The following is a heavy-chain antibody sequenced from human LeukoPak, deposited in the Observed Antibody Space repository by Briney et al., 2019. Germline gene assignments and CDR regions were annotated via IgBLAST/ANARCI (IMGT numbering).Heavy chain of an antibody. J-gene: IGHJ3*02. CDR1: GYSFIGYY. V-gene: IGHV1-2*02. D-gene: IGHD1-7*01. CDR3: ARGQGRRVWYNWNYGEDAFDI. Sequence: GASVKVSCKASGYSFIGYYIHWVRQAPGQGLEWMGWINPNSGDTNYAQKFQGRVTMTRDTSISTAYMELSRLKSDDTAVYYCARGQGRRVWYNWNYGEDAFDIWGQGTMVTVSS. CDR2: INPNSGDT.